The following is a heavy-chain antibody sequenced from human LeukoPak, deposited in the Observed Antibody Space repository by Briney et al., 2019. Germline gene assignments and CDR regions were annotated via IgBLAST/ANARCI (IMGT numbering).Heavy chain of an antibody. CDR3: PRGNYYYYYMDV. J-gene: IGHJ6*03. CDR2: ISWNSGSI. Sequence: GGSLRLSCAASGFTFDDYAMHWVRQAPGKGLEWVSGISWNSGSIGYADSVKGRFTISRDNAKNSLYLQMNSLRAEDMALYYCPRGNYYYYYMDVWGKGTTVTVSS. CDR1: GFTFDDYA. D-gene: IGHD3-16*01. V-gene: IGHV3-9*03.